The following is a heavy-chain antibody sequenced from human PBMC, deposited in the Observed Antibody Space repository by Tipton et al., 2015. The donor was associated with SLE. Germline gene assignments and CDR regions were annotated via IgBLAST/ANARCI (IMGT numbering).Heavy chain of an antibody. CDR2: IYPGDSDT. V-gene: IGHV5-51*03. CDR1: GYNFDTYW. D-gene: IGHD4/OR15-4a*01. J-gene: IGHJ4*02. CDR3: ARRGADYANDF. Sequence: QLVQSGAEAKKPGESLKISCEISGYNFDTYWVGWVRQLPGKGLDWVGIIYPGDSDTRYSPSFQAQVTISVDTSISTVYLQWSSLRASDTAMYYCARRGADYANDFWGQGTLVTVSS.